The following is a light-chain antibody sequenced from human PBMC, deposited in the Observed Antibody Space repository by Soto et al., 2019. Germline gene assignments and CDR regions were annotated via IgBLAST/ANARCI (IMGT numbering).Light chain of an antibody. CDR3: QQYYSFPWT. J-gene: IGKJ1*01. CDR1: QSISSW. V-gene: IGKV1-5*01. CDR2: AAS. Sequence: IQMTQPPSTLSASVVDKFTITCRASQSISSWLAWYQQKPGKAPELLIYAASTLQSGVPSRFSGSGSGTDFTLTISCLQSEDFATYYCQQYYSFPWTFGQGTKVDI.